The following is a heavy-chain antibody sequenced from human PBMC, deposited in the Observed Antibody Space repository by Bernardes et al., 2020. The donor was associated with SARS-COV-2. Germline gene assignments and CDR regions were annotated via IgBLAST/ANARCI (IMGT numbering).Heavy chain of an antibody. Sequence: SGPTLVKPTQTLTLTCTFSGFSLSTSGMCVSWIRQPPGKALEWLALIDWDDDKYYSTSLKTRLTISKDTSKNQVVLTMTNMDPVDTATYYCARTQLAAAGIGYYYYYGMDVWGQGTTVTVSS. D-gene: IGHD6-13*01. CDR1: GFSLSTSGMC. CDR3: ARTQLAAAGIGYYYYYGMDV. J-gene: IGHJ6*02. V-gene: IGHV2-70*01. CDR2: IDWDDDK.